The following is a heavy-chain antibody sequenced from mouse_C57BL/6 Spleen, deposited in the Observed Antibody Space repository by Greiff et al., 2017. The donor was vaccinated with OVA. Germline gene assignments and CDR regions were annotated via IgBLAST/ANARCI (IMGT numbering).Heavy chain of an antibody. Sequence: QVQLKESGPGLVAPSQSLSITCTVSGFSLTSYAISWVRQPPGKGLEWLGVIWTGGGTHYNSALKSRLSISKDNSKSQVFLKMNSLQTDDTARYYCARNIHYDYDDGYAMDYWGQGTSVTVSS. J-gene: IGHJ4*01. CDR3: ARNIHYDYDDGYAMDY. D-gene: IGHD2-4*01. V-gene: IGHV2-9-1*01. CDR2: IWTGGGT. CDR1: GFSLTSYA.